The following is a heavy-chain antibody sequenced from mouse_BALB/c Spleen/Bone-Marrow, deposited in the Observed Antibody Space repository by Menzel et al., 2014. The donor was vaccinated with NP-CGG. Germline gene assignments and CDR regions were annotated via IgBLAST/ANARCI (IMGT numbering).Heavy chain of an antibody. CDR3: ARLGYYGGFGY. Sequence: DVHLVESGGGLVQPGGSLKLSCAASGFDFSGFWMGWVRQAPGKGLEWIGEINPGSSTINYTPSLKDRFIISRDNAKNTLHLQMSKVRSEDTALYYCARLGYYGGFGYRGQGTLVTVSA. J-gene: IGHJ3*01. D-gene: IGHD2-3*01. V-gene: IGHV4-1*02. CDR1: GFDFSGFW. CDR2: INPGSSTI.